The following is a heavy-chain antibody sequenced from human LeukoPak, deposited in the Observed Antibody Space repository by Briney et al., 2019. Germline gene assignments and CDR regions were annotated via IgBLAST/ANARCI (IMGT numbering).Heavy chain of an antibody. CDR1: GFTFSSYS. Sequence: GGSLRLSCAASGFTFSSYSMNWVRQAPGKGLEWVSSISSSSSYIYYADSVKGRFTISRDNAKDSLYLQMNSLRAEDTAVYYCARDSSEDTAMEYYYYYYMDVWGKGTTVTISS. V-gene: IGHV3-21*01. CDR3: ARDSSEDTAMEYYYYYYMDV. J-gene: IGHJ6*03. CDR2: ISSSSSYI. D-gene: IGHD5-18*01.